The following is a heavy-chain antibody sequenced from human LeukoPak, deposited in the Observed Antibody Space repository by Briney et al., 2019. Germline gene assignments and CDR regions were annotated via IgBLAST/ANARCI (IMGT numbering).Heavy chain of an antibody. Sequence: ETLSLTCTVSGGSISSSSYYWGWIRQPPGKGLEWIGSIYYSGSTYYNPSLKSRVTISVATSKNQFSLKLSSVTAADTAVYYCARARMATIIRGYYFDYWGQGTLVTVSS. CDR3: ARARMATIIRGYYFDY. CDR1: GGSISSSSYY. CDR2: IYYSGST. D-gene: IGHD5-24*01. V-gene: IGHV4-39*07. J-gene: IGHJ4*02.